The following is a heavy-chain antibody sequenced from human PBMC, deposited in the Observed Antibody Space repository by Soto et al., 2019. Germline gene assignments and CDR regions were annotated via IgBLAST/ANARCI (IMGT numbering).Heavy chain of an antibody. CDR3: ARFLTGYYGVDY. Sequence: PSETLSLTCTVSGGSISSYYWSWIRQPPGKGLEWIGYIYYSGSTNYNPSLKSRVTISVDTSKNQFSLKPSSVTAADTAVYYCARFLTGYYGVDYWGQGTLVTVSS. CDR2: IYYSGST. D-gene: IGHD3-9*01. V-gene: IGHV4-59*01. CDR1: GGSISSYY. J-gene: IGHJ4*02.